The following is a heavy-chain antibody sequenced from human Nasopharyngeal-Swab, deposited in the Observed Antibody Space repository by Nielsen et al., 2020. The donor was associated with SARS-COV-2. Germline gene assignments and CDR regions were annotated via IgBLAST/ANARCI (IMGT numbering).Heavy chain of an antibody. CDR1: GGSISSYY. V-gene: IGHV4-59*08. Sequence: SETLSLTCTVSGGSISSYYWSWIRQPPGKGLEWIGYIYYSGSTNYNPSLKSRVTISVDTSKNQFSLKLSSVTAADTAVYYCARLAAPYYDFWRGYYGVYGWFDPWGQGTLVTVSS. CDR2: IYYSGST. D-gene: IGHD3-3*01. CDR3: ARLAAPYYDFWRGYYGVYGWFDP. J-gene: IGHJ5*02.